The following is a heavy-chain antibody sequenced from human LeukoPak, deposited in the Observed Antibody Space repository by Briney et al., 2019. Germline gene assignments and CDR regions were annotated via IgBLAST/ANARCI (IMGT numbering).Heavy chain of an antibody. J-gene: IGHJ6*04. CDR1: GGSVSSGSYY. V-gene: IGHV4-61*01. Sequence: SETLSHTCTVSGGSVSSGSYYWSWIRQPPGKGLEWIGYIYYSGSTKYNPSLKSRVTISVDTSKNQFSLKLSSVTAADTAVYYCARDHLWFGASQGHYGMDVWGKGTTVTVSS. CDR3: ARDHLWFGASQGHYGMDV. CDR2: IYYSGST. D-gene: IGHD3-10*01.